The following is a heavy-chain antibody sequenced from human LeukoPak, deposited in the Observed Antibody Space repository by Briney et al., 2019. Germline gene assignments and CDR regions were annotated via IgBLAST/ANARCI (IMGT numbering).Heavy chain of an antibody. Sequence: ASVKVSCKVSGYTLTELSMHWVRQSPGKGLEWMGGFDPEDGETIYAQKFQGRVTMTEDTSTDTAYMELSSLRSEDTAVYYCATLSGSYGLWDVWGKGTTVTVSS. CDR2: FDPEDGET. CDR3: ATLSGSYGLWDV. CDR1: GYTLTELS. V-gene: IGHV1-24*01. J-gene: IGHJ6*04. D-gene: IGHD1-26*01.